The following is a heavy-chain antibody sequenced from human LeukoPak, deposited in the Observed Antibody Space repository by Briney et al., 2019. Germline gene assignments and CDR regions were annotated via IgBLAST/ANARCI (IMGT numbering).Heavy chain of an antibody. J-gene: IGHJ6*02. CDR3: ARRSGVISWYGIDV. V-gene: IGHV6-1*01. CDR2: TYYRSKWSY. Sequence: SPTLSLTFAISGDSVSITSAAWNWIRLSPSRGLEWLARTYYRSKWSYEYAVSVKSRIIVSPDTSNNQFSLQLSSVTPEDTGVYYCARRSGVISWYGIDVWGQGTTVTVSS. CDR1: GDSVSITSAA. D-gene: IGHD3-22*01.